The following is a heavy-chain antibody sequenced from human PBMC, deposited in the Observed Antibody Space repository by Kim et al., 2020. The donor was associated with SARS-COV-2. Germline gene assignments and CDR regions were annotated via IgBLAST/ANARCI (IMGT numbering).Heavy chain of an antibody. CDR3: ARVSYSSGWSRTYWYFDL. D-gene: IGHD6-19*01. CDR2: IGTAGDT. J-gene: IGHJ2*01. CDR1: GFTFSSYD. V-gene: IGHV3-13*01. Sequence: GGSLRLSCAASGFTFSSYDMHWVRQATGNGLEWVSLIGTAGDTYYPGSVKGRFTISRENAKNSLYLQMNRLRAGDTAVYYCARVSYSSGWSRTYWYFDLWGRGTLVTVSS.